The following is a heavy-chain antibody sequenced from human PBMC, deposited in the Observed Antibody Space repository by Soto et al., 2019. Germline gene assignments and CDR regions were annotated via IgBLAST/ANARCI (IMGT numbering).Heavy chain of an antibody. D-gene: IGHD6-19*01. CDR1: GASISSYF. Sequence: SETLSLTCTVSGASISSYFWTWIRQPAGKGLDWIGRISTSGTTNYNPSLKSRVTMSVDTSKNHFSLNLSSVTAADTAVYYCAREAGPDRWFDPWGQGTLVTRLL. J-gene: IGHJ5*02. V-gene: IGHV4-4*07. CDR2: ISTSGTT. CDR3: AREAGPDRWFDP.